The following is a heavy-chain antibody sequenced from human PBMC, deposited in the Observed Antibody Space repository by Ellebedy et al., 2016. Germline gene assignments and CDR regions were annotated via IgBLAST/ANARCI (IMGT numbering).Heavy chain of an antibody. CDR2: IYYSGST. CDR1: GGSISSYY. CDR3: ARWSSWKGGLDY. D-gene: IGHD1-1*01. V-gene: IGHV4-59*01. J-gene: IGHJ4*02. Sequence: SETLSLTXTVSGGSISSYYWSWIRQPPGKGLEWIGYIYYSGSTNYNPSLKSRVTISVDTSKNQFSLKLSSVTAADTAVYYCARWSSWKGGLDYWGQGTLVTVSS.